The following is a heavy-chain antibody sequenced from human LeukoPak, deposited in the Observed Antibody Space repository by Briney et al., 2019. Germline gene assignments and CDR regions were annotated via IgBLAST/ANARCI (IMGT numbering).Heavy chain of an antibody. CDR2: INWSGERI. J-gene: IGHJ4*02. CDR3: AKDSDLSIRGITVDY. V-gene: IGHV3-9*01. Sequence: PGGSLRLSCAISGFTFDDYAMYWVRQAPGKGLEWVSGINWSGERIAYADSVKGRFTISRDNAKNSVFLQMNSLIPEDTAFYYCAKDSDLSIRGITVDYWGQGTLVTVSS. D-gene: IGHD3-16*01. CDR1: GFTFDDYA.